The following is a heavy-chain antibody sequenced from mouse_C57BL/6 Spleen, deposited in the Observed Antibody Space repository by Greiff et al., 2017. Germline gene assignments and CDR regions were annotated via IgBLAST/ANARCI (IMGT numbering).Heavy chain of an antibody. Sequence: EVKVEESGPGLVKPSQSLSLTCSVTGYSITSGYYWNWIRQFPGNKLEWMGYISYDGSNNYNPSLKNRISITRDTSKNQFFLKLNSVTTEDTATYYCARDYYDYDEGAMDYWGQGTSVTVSS. CDR1: GYSITSGYY. CDR2: ISYDGSN. CDR3: ARDYYDYDEGAMDY. J-gene: IGHJ4*01. D-gene: IGHD2-4*01. V-gene: IGHV3-6*01.